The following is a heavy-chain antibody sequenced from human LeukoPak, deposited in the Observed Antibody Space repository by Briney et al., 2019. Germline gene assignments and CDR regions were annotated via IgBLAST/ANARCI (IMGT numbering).Heavy chain of an antibody. D-gene: IGHD1-26*01. V-gene: IGHV3-33*06. Sequence: PGGSLRLSCAASGFTFSSYGMLWVRQAPGKGLEGVAVLWYDGSNKYYADSVKGRFNLSRDISKNTVYLKMNRVRAGDAAVYYCAKGSLVWWLPPPDYFDYWGRGTLVTVSS. J-gene: IGHJ4*02. CDR3: AKGSLVWWLPPPDYFDY. CDR2: LWYDGSNK. CDR1: GFTFSSYG.